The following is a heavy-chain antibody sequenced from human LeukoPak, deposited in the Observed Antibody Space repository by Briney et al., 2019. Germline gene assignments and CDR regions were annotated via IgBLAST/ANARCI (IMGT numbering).Heavy chain of an antibody. Sequence: PSETLSLTCTIFGDSVSRSDSCWDWIRQPPGKGLEWIGTIYYSGRTYYSPSLKSRVTLSVAMSNNQFSLTLSSVTAADTALYFCARRRYYDSSGYLEWGQGTLVTVSS. D-gene: IGHD3-22*01. CDR1: GDSVSRSDSC. V-gene: IGHV4-39*01. CDR3: ARRRYYDSSGYLE. J-gene: IGHJ1*01. CDR2: IYYSGRT.